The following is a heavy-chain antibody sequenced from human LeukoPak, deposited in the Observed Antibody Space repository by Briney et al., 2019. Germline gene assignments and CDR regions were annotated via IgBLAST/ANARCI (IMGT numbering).Heavy chain of an antibody. CDR1: GYTFTSYY. CDR3: VYLRYSSSWSGTNYSGMDV. J-gene: IGHJ6*02. V-gene: IGHV1-46*01. D-gene: IGHD6-13*01. CDR2: INPSGGST. Sequence: GASVKVSCKASGYTFTSYYMHWVRQAPGQGLEWMGIINPSGGSTSYAQKFQGRVTMTRDTSTSTVYMELSSLRSEDTAVYYCVYLRYSSSWSGTNYSGMDVWGQGTTVTVSS.